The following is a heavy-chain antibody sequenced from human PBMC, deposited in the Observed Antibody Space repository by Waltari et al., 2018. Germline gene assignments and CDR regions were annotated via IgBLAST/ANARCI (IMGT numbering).Heavy chain of an antibody. CDR3: ATYIGASVGTAAFDV. V-gene: IGHV4-39*02. D-gene: IGHD5-12*01. CDR2: MSYSGAT. Sequence: QLQLQESGPGLVKPSETLSLTCSVSGVSITSNRHYWGWLRQPPGQGLQWIGTMSYSGATYRSPSLVSRVTVSRDTSKNHLSLKLVSVTAADTAVYYCATYIGASVGTAAFDVWGQGTMVTVSS. CDR1: GVSITSNRHY. J-gene: IGHJ3*01.